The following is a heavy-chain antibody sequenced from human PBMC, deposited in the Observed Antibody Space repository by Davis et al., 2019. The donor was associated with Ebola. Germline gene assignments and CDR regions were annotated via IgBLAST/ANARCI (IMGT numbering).Heavy chain of an antibody. Sequence: GESLKISCAASGFTFSSYAMSWVRQAPGKGLEWVGRIRSKANSYATAYAASVKGRFTISRDDSKNTAYLQMNSLKTEDTAVYYCSCSSTSSRADVWGQGTTVTVSS. V-gene: IGHV3-73*01. CDR1: GFTFSSYA. CDR2: IRSKANSYAT. J-gene: IGHJ6*02. D-gene: IGHD2-2*01. CDR3: SCSSTSSRADV.